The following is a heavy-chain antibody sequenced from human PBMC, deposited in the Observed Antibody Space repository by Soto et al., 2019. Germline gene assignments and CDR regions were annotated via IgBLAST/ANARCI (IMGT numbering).Heavy chain of an antibody. D-gene: IGHD1-7*01. CDR1: GYTFTSYG. Sequence: ASVKVSCKAYGYTFTSYGISWVRQAPGQGLEWMGWISAYNGNTNYAQKLQGRVTMTTDTSTSTAYMELRSLRSDDTAVYYCARGLTGTTYRDYYGMDVWGQGTTVTVSS. V-gene: IGHV1-18*04. CDR3: ARGLTGTTYRDYYGMDV. CDR2: ISAYNGNT. J-gene: IGHJ6*02.